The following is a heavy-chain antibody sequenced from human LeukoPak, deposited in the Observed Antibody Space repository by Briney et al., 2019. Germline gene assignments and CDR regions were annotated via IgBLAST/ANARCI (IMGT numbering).Heavy chain of an antibody. D-gene: IGHD3-10*01. CDR1: GYTFTSYG. V-gene: IGHV1-18*01. J-gene: IGHJ4*02. CDR3: ARVWRYYGSGMGYFDY. Sequence: ASVKVSCKASGYTFTSYGISWVRQAPGQGLEWMGWISAYNGNTNYAQKLQGRVTMTRDMSTSTVYMELSSLRSEDTAVYYCARVWRYYGSGMGYFDYWGQGTLVTVSS. CDR2: ISAYNGNT.